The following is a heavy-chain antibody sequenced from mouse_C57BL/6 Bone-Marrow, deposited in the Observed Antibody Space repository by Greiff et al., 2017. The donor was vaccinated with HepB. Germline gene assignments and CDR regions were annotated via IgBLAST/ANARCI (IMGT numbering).Heavy chain of an antibody. J-gene: IGHJ3*01. D-gene: IGHD1-1*02. Sequence: QVHLQQPGAELVKPGASVKMSCKASGYTFTSYWITWVKQRPGQGLEWIGDIYPGSGGTNYNEKFQSKATLTVDTSSSTAYMQLSSLTSEDSAVYYCARDIGSYLAWFAYWGQGTLVTVSA. CDR3: ARDIGSYLAWFAY. CDR1: GYTFTSYW. CDR2: IYPGSGGT. V-gene: IGHV1-55*01.